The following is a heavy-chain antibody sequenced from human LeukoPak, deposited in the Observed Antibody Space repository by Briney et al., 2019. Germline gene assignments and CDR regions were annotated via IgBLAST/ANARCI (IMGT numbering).Heavy chain of an antibody. J-gene: IGHJ4*02. CDR1: GFTFSSYA. Sequence: PGGSLRLSCAASGFTFSSYAMLWVRQAPGKGLEYVSAISSNGGSTYYANSVKGRFTISRDNSKNTLYLQMGSLRAEDMAVYYCARTSVAGTIWGQGTLVTVSS. D-gene: IGHD6-19*01. CDR3: ARTSVAGTI. V-gene: IGHV3-64*01. CDR2: ISSNGGST.